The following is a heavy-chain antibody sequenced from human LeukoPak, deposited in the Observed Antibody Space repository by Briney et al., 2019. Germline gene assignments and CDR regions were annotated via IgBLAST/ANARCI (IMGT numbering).Heavy chain of an antibody. V-gene: IGHV1-2*02. J-gene: IGHJ6*02. CDR3: ATDHLKQWLRKEDYYYGMDV. D-gene: IGHD6-19*01. Sequence: ASGKVSCKASGYTVTGYYMHWVRQAPVQGLEWMGWINPNSGGTNYEQKFRGRVTMTRDTSISTAYMELSRLRSDYTAVYYCATDHLKQWLRKEDYYYGMDVWGQGTTVTVSS. CDR1: GYTVTGYY. CDR2: INPNSGGT.